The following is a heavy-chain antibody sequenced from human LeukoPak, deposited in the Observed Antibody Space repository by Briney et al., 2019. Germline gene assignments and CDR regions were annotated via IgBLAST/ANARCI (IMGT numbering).Heavy chain of an antibody. CDR2: INHSGST. CDR1: GGSFSGYY. Sequence: SETLSLTCAVYGGSFSGYYWSWIRQPPGKGLEWIGEINHSGSTNYNPSLKSRVTISVDKSKNQFSLKLSSVTAADTAVYYCAREYSSGWYVDYWGQGTLVTVSS. V-gene: IGHV4-34*01. D-gene: IGHD6-19*01. J-gene: IGHJ4*02. CDR3: AREYSSGWYVDY.